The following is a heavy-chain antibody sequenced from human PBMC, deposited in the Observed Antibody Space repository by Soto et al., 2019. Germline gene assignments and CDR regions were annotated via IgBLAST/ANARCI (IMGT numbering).Heavy chain of an antibody. CDR2: IIPIFGTA. CDR3: ARDGGRHSGGIDY. CDR1: GGTFSSYS. J-gene: IGHJ4*02. V-gene: IGHV1-69*01. D-gene: IGHD1-26*01. Sequence: QVQLVQSGAEVKKPGSSVKVSCKASGGTFSSYSINWVRQAPGQGLEWMGEIIPIFGTANYAQKFQGRVTITANGSTSTAYMELSSLRSEDTAVYYCARDGGRHSGGIDYWGQGTLVTVSS.